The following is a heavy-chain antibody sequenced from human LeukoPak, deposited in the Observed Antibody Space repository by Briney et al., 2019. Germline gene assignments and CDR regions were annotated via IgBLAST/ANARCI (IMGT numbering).Heavy chain of an antibody. CDR3: ASSRAPRNIVVVVAASS. CDR1: GYTFTGYY. Sequence: ASVKVSCKASGYTFTGYYMHWVRQAPGQGLEWMGWINPNSGGTNYAQKFQGRVTMTRDTSISTAYMELSRLRSDDTAVYYCASSRAPRNIVVVVAASSWGQGTLVTVSS. CDR2: INPNSGGT. D-gene: IGHD2-15*01. V-gene: IGHV1-2*02. J-gene: IGHJ5*02.